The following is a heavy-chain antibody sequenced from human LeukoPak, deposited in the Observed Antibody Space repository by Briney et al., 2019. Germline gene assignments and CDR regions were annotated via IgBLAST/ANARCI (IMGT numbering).Heavy chain of an antibody. J-gene: IGHJ6*03. D-gene: IGHD3-3*01. V-gene: IGHV3-9*01. Sequence: GRSLRLSCAASGFTFDDYGMHWVRQAPGKGLEWVSGISWDSGSVAYAESVEGRFTISRDNAKNSLYLQMNSLRPEDTALYYCAREEVYYDFWSGYFRSYYMDVWGKGTTVTVSS. CDR3: AREEVYYDFWSGYFRSYYMDV. CDR1: GFTFDDYG. CDR2: ISWDSGSV.